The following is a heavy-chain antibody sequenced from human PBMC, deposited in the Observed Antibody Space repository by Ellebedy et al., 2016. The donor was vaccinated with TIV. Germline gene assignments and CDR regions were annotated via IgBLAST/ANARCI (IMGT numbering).Heavy chain of an antibody. CDR3: ARGPRWVVAASLDP. Sequence: AASVKVSCKASGYTFTGYYMHWVRQAPGQGPEWMGWINPNSGGTNYAQKFQGWVTMTRDTSISTAYMELSRLRSDDTAVYYCARGPRWVVAASLDPWGQGTLVTVSS. V-gene: IGHV1-2*04. CDR1: GYTFTGYY. CDR2: INPNSGGT. J-gene: IGHJ5*02. D-gene: IGHD2-15*01.